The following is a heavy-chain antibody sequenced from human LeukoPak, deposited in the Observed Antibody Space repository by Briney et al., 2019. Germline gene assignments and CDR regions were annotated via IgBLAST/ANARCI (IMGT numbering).Heavy chain of an antibody. CDR2: ISSSGSTI. D-gene: IGHD3-10*02. CDR3: AELGITMIGGV. Sequence: GALRLSCAASGFTFSSCEMNWVRQAPGKGLEWVSYISSSGSTIYYADSLKGRFTISRDNAKNSLYLQMNSLRAEDTAVYYCAELGITMIGGVWGKGTTVTISS. J-gene: IGHJ6*04. CDR1: GFTFSSCE. V-gene: IGHV3-48*03.